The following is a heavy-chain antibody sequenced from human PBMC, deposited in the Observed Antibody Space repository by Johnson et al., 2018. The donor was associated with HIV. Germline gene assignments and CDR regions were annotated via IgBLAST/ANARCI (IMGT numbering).Heavy chain of an antibody. Sequence: QVQLVESGGGVVQPGRSLRLSCAASGFTFSSYAMHWVRQAPGKGLEWVSIILSDGSNIYYADSVKGRFTISRDNSKNTLYLQMNNLRAEETAVYYCARGVGWGTDSVDIWGQGTMVTVSS. CDR3: ARGVGWGTDSVDI. CDR2: ILSDGSNI. D-gene: IGHD2-2*03. CDR1: GFTFSSYA. V-gene: IGHV3-30*04. J-gene: IGHJ3*02.